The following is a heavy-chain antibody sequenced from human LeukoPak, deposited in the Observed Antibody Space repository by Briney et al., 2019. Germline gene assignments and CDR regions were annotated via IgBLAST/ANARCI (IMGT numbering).Heavy chain of an antibody. CDR1: GFNFSSYW. J-gene: IGHJ3*02. CDR3: ARDDFDRTAFDI. D-gene: IGHD3/OR15-3a*01. V-gene: IGHV3-74*01. Sequence: GGSLRLSCAASGFNFSSYWMHWVRQAPGKGLVCVSRINSDGSSTSYADSVKGRFSISTDNAKNTLYLQMNSLRAEDTAVYYCARDDFDRTAFDIWGQGTMVTVSS. CDR2: INSDGSST.